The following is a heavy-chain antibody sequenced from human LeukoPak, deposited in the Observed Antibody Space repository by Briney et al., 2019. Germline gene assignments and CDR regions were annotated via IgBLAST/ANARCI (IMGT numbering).Heavy chain of an antibody. D-gene: IGHD3-22*01. CDR2: IYHSGST. V-gene: IGHV4-38-2*01. CDR3: ARVLTYYYDSSAFGD. CDR1: GYSISSGYY. Sequence: KPSETLSLTCAVSGYSISSGYYWGWIRQPPGKGLEWIGSIYHSGSTYYNPSLKSRVTISVDTSKNQFSLKLSSVTAADTAVYYCARVLTYYYDSSAFGDWGQGTLVTVSS. J-gene: IGHJ4*02.